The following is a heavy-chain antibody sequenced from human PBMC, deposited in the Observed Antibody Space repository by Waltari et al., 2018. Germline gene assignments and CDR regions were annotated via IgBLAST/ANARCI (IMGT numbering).Heavy chain of an antibody. D-gene: IGHD3-9*01. Sequence: QVQLVQSGAEVKKPGSSVKVSCKASGGTFSSYAISWVRQAPGQGLEWMGGIIPILGRPNYSQKFQGRVTITADKSTRTAYMELSSLRSEDTAVYYCARGGLRYFDWLPNYWGQGTLVTVSS. CDR1: GGTFSSYA. CDR2: IIPILGRP. J-gene: IGHJ4*02. V-gene: IGHV1-69*10. CDR3: ARGGLRYFDWLPNY.